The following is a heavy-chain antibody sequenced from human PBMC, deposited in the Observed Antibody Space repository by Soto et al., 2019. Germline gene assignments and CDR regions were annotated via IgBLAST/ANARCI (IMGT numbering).Heavy chain of an antibody. CDR1: GFTFSSYG. CDR3: AKDRGGGGTSCFFYY. D-gene: IGHD3-16*01. J-gene: IGHJ4*02. CDR2: ISYDGRNK. Sequence: QVQLVESGGGVVQPGRSLRLSCAASGFTFSSYGMHWVRQAPGKGLEWVAVISYDGRNKNYADSVKGRFTISRDNSKNTLYLQMNSLRAEDKGVYYRAKDRGGGGTSCFFYYWGQGTLVTVSS. V-gene: IGHV3-30*18.